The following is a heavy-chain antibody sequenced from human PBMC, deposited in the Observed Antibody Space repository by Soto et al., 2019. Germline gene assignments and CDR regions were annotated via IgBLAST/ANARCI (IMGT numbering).Heavy chain of an antibody. V-gene: IGHV3-23*01. J-gene: IGHJ6*02. CDR2: ISGSGGST. Sequence: EVQLLESGGGLVQPGGSLRLSCAASGFTFSSYAMSWVRQAPGKGLEWVSAISGSGGSTYYADSVKGRFTISRDNSKNTLYLQMNSLRAEDTAVYYCAKDLPTGVTWGGYYYYYGIDVWGQGTTVTVSS. CDR1: GFTFSSYA. D-gene: IGHD7-27*01. CDR3: AKDLPTGVTWGGYYYYYGIDV.